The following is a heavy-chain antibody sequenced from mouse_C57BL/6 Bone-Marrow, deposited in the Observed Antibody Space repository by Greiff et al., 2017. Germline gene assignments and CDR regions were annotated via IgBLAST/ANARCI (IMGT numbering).Heavy chain of an antibody. CDR3: ARDPGRYFDV. Sequence: VQLQQSGAELVRPGTSVKMSCKASGYTFTNYWIGWAKQRPGHGLEWIGDIYPGGGYTNYNEKFKGKATLTADKSSSTAYMQFSSLTSEDSAIYYCARDPGRYFDVWGTGTTVTVSS. CDR1: GYTFTNYW. V-gene: IGHV1-63*01. CDR2: IYPGGGYT. J-gene: IGHJ1*03.